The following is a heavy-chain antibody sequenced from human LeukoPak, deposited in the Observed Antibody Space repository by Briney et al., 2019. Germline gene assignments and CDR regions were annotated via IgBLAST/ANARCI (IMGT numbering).Heavy chain of an antibody. CDR2: ISSSSSYI. CDR3: ARDLEIFGVVTYFVD. Sequence: KSGGSLRLAYAPSGFTFSSYCMNWVRQAPGKWLEWVSSISSSSSYIYYADSVKGRLTISRDNAKISLYLKMNRMRAEDTAVYYCARDLEIFGVVTYFVDWGKGTLVTVSS. J-gene: IGHJ4*02. V-gene: IGHV3-21*01. D-gene: IGHD3-3*01. CDR1: GFTFSSYC.